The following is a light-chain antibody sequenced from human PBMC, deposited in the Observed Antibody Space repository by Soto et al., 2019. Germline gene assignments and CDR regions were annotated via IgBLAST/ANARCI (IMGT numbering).Light chain of an antibody. Sequence: EIQMTQSPSSLSASVGDGVPITCWASQGISNYLAWYQQKPGKVPKLLIYAASTLQSGVPSRFSGSGSGTDCTLTISSLQPEDVATYYCQKYNSAPLTFGGGTKVDIK. J-gene: IGKJ4*01. CDR3: QKYNSAPLT. V-gene: IGKV1-27*01. CDR1: QGISNY. CDR2: AAS.